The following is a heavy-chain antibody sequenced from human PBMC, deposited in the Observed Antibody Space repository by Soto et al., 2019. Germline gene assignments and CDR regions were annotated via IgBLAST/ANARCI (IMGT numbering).Heavy chain of an antibody. CDR2: ISSSGSTI. V-gene: IGHV3-11*01. Sequence: PGGSLRLSCAASGFTFSDYYMSWIRQAPGQGLEWVSYISSSGSTIYYADSVKGRFTISRDNAKNSLYLQMNSLRAEDTAVYYCARVALSSTSWSYYYGMDVWGQGTTVTVSS. CDR3: ARVALSSTSWSYYYGMDV. CDR1: GFTFSDYY. D-gene: IGHD2-2*01. J-gene: IGHJ6*02.